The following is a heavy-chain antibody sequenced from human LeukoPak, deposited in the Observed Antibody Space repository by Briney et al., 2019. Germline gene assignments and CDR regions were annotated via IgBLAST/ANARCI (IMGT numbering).Heavy chain of an antibody. Sequence: SETLSLTCTVSGGSISSYYWSWIRQPPGKGLEWIGYIYYSRSTNYNPSLKSRVTISVDTSKNQFSLKLSSVAAADTAVYYCARGNIVVVPAANWFDPWGQGTLVTVSS. CDR1: GGSISSYY. CDR3: ARGNIVVVPAANWFDP. CDR2: IYYSRST. D-gene: IGHD2-2*01. J-gene: IGHJ5*02. V-gene: IGHV4-59*01.